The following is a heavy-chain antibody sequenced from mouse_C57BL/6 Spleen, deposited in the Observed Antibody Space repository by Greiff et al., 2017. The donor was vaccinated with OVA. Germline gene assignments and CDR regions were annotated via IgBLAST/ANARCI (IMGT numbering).Heavy chain of an antibody. J-gene: IGHJ2*01. CDR3: ARSVVEDYFDY. CDR2: IHPNSGST. D-gene: IGHD1-1*01. V-gene: IGHV1-64*01. Sequence: QVQLQQPGAELVKPGASVKLSCKASGYTFTSYWMHWVKQRPGQGLEWIGMIHPNSGSTNYNEKFKSKATLTVDKSSSTAYMQLSSLTSGDSAVYYCARSVVEDYFDYWGQGTTLTVSS. CDR1: GYTFTSYW.